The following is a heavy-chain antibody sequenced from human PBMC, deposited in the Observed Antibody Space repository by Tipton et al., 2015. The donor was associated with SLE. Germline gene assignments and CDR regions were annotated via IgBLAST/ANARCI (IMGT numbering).Heavy chain of an antibody. Sequence: TLSLTCTVSGGSISSYYWSWIRQPPGKGLEWIGYIYYSGSTNYNPSLKSRVTISVDTSKNQFSLKLSSVTAADTAAYYCARRVMDYCGSSSCYLYFDYWGQGALVTVSS. D-gene: IGHD2-2*01. J-gene: IGHJ4*02. CDR3: ARRVMDYCGSSSCYLYFDY. V-gene: IGHV4-59*07. CDR1: GGSISSYY. CDR2: IYYSGST.